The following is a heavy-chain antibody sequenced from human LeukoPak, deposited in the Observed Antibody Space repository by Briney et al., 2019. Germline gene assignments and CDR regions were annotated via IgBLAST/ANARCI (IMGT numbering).Heavy chain of an antibody. Sequence: GGSLTLSCTASGFTLRSYGMHWVRQSPGKGLEWVAVIWYDGSNKLYADSVKRRLPLHRHNYKNTLYLKKNTQRAADTAVYSCPRGSGGNHYYHYYGMYVWGHGTTVTVSS. V-gene: IGHV3-33*08. CDR3: PRGSGGNHYYHYYGMYV. CDR2: IWYDGSNK. J-gene: IGHJ6*02. CDR1: GFTLRSYG. D-gene: IGHD3-10*01.